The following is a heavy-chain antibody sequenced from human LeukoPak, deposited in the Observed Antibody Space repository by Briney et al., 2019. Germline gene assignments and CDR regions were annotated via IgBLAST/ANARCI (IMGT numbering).Heavy chain of an antibody. CDR1: GFTFSAFD. Sequence: GGSLRLSCAASGFTFSAFDMNWVRQAPGKGLEWVSYIRSSTSTMYYADSVRGRFTISRDNAKNSLYLQMNSLRAEDTAVYYCARGGSSGWYHFDYWGQGTLVTVSS. CDR2: IRSSTSTM. V-gene: IGHV3-48*04. D-gene: IGHD6-19*01. J-gene: IGHJ4*02. CDR3: ARGGSSGWYHFDY.